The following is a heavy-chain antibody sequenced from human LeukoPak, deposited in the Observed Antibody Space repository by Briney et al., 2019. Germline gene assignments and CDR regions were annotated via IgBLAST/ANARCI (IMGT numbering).Heavy chain of an antibody. CDR1: GGSISSGGYY. D-gene: IGHD6-19*01. CDR2: IYHSGST. J-gene: IGHJ4*02. V-gene: IGHV4-30-2*01. CDR3: ARREYSSGFDY. Sequence: SETLSLTCTVSGGSISSGGYYWSWIRQPPGKGLEWIGYIYHSGSTYYNPSLKSRVTISVDTSKNQFSLKLSSVTAADTAVYYCARREYSSGFDYWGQETLVTVSS.